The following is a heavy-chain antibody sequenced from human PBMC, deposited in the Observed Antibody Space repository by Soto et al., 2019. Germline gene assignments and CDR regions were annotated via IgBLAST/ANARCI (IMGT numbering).Heavy chain of an antibody. CDR3: GKGRGLVLSFYFDY. V-gene: IGHV3-9*01. Sequence: EVQLVESGGGLVQPGRSLRLSCAASGFTFDDYAMHWVRQAPGKGLEWVSGISWKSGSIGYADSVKGRFTISRDNAKNSLYLQMNSLRAEDTALYYCGKGRGLVLSFYFDYWGQGTLVTVSS. CDR2: ISWKSGSI. D-gene: IGHD6-19*01. CDR1: GFTFDDYA. J-gene: IGHJ4*02.